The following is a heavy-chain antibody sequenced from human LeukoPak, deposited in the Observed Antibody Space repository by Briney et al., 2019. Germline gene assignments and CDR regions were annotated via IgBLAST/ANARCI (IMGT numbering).Heavy chain of an antibody. Sequence: SGGSLRLSCAASGFTVSSNYMSWVRQAPGKGLEWVSVIYSGGSTYYADSVKGRFTISRDNSKNTLYLQMNSLRAEDTAVYFCAKASYPLPGYWGQGTLVTVSS. J-gene: IGHJ4*02. CDR2: IYSGGST. CDR1: GFTVSSNY. D-gene: IGHD6-6*01. V-gene: IGHV3-53*01. CDR3: AKASYPLPGY.